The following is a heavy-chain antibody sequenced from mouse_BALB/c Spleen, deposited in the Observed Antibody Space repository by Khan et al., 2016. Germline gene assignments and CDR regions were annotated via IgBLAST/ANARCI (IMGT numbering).Heavy chain of an antibody. CDR2: IRYSGGT. D-gene: IGHD2-4*01. CDR1: GYSITSDYT. CDR3: ARRGNYDRFYFDY. Sequence: EVQLLESGPGLVKPSQSLSLTCAITGYSITSDYTWNWIRQFPGNKLEWMGYIRYSGGTSYNPSLKSRISITRDTSKNQFFLQLNSVTTEDTATXYCARRGNYDRFYFDYWGQGTTLTVSS. J-gene: IGHJ2*01. V-gene: IGHV3-2*02.